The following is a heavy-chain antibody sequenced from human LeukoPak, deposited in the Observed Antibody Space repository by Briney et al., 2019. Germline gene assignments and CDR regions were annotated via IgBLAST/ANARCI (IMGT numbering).Heavy chain of an antibody. V-gene: IGHV1-18*01. CDR2: ISAYNGNT. Sequence: ASVKVSCKASGYTFTSYGISWVRQARGQGLEWMGCISAYNGNTNYAQTLQGRVTMTTDTSTSTAYMELRSLRSDDTAVYYCARGHSLYYYDSSGYADYWGQGTLVTVSS. CDR1: GYTFTSYG. D-gene: IGHD3-22*01. CDR3: ARGHSLYYYDSSGYADY. J-gene: IGHJ4*02.